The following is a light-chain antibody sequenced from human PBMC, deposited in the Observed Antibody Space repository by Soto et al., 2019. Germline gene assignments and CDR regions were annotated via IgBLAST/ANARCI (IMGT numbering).Light chain of an antibody. Sequence: EIVLTQSPGTLSLSPGERATLSCRASQSVSGSNLAWYQQKPGQAPRLLIYAASSRATGIPDRFSGSGSGTDFTLTISRLEPEEFAVYYCQQYGNSPLTFGGGTEVEIK. V-gene: IGKV3-20*01. CDR2: AAS. J-gene: IGKJ4*01. CDR1: QSVSGSN. CDR3: QQYGNSPLT.